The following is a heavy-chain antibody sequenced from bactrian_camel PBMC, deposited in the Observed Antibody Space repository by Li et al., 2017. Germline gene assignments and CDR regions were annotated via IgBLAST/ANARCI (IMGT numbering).Heavy chain of an antibody. D-gene: IGHD2*01. CDR1: ADIYSAHC. CDR3: AADRVCSPVGNYTY. J-gene: IGHJ4*01. Sequence: DVQLVESGGGTVQAGGSLRLSCAASADIYSAHCMTWFREAPGKKREGVAFISTSGRRTYYAASVKGRFTISQDNARNTLDLEMRSLKPEDTGVYYCAADRVCSPVGNYTYWGVGTQVTVS. CDR2: ISTSGRRT. V-gene: IGHV3S31*01.